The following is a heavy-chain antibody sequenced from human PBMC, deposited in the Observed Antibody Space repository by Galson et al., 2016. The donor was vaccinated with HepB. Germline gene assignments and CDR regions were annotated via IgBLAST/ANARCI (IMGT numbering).Heavy chain of an antibody. V-gene: IGHV5-51*01. J-gene: IGHJ3*01. CDR3: ARQGLGSNAFGV. CDR2: IYPADPDT. CDR1: GYSFATYW. D-gene: IGHD1-26*01. Sequence: QSGAEVKMPGESLKISCKGSGYSFATYWIAWVRQMPGKGLEWMGVIYPADPDTRYSPSFQGQVTIPADKSISTAFLQGSSLKASDTAMYYCARQGLGSNAFGVWGQGTMVTVSS.